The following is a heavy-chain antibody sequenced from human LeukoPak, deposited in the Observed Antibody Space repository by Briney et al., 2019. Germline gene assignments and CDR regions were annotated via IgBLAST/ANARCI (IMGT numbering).Heavy chain of an antibody. D-gene: IGHD3-10*01. CDR1: GGSISSGGYY. Sequence: PSETLSLTCTVSGGSISSGGYYWSWIRQHPGKGLEWIGYIYYSGSTYYNPSLKSRVTLSVDTSKNQFSLKLSSVTAADTAVYYCARGWFGEFNFDYWGQGTLATVSS. J-gene: IGHJ4*02. CDR3: ARGWFGEFNFDY. CDR2: IYYSGST. V-gene: IGHV4-31*03.